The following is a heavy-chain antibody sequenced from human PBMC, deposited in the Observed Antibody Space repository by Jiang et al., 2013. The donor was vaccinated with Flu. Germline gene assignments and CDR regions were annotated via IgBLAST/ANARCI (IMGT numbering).Heavy chain of an antibody. CDR3: VHRRDWFDP. CDR1: GFSLSTSGVG. CDR2: IYWNDNK. Sequence: KPTQTLTLTCTFSGFSLSTSGVGVGWIRQPPGKALEWLALIYWNDNKYYSPSLKSRLTITKDTSKNQVVVTMTNMDPVDTATYYCVHRRDWFDPGAREPWSPSPQ. V-gene: IGHV2-5*01. J-gene: IGHJ5*02.